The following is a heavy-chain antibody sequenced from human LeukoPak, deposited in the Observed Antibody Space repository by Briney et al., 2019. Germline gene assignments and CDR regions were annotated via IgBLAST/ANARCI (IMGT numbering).Heavy chain of an antibody. V-gene: IGHV3-30*04. D-gene: IGHD1-26*01. Sequence: GGSLRLSCAASGFTFSSYAMHWVRQAPGKGLEWVAVISYDGSNKYYADSVKGRFTISRDNSKNTLYLQMNSLRAEDTAVYYCARCRWELLWLDAFDIWGQGTMVTVSS. J-gene: IGHJ3*02. CDR1: GFTFSSYA. CDR2: ISYDGSNK. CDR3: ARCRWELLWLDAFDI.